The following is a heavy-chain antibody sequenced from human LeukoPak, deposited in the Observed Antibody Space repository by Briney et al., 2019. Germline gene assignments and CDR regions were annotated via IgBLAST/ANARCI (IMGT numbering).Heavy chain of an antibody. CDR1: GFTFSSYG. D-gene: IGHD3-3*01. CDR3: AKEWGYYDFWSGYYDPYYFDY. Sequence: GRSLILSCAAAGFTFSSYGMHWGRQAPGKGLEWGAVISYDGSNKYCADSVKGRFTISRDNSKNTLYLQMTSLRAEDTAVYYCAKEWGYYDFWSGYYDPYYFDYWGQGTLVTVSS. CDR2: ISYDGSNK. J-gene: IGHJ4*02. V-gene: IGHV3-30*18.